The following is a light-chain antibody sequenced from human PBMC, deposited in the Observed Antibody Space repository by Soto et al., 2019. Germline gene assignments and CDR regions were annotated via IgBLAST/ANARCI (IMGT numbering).Light chain of an antibody. J-gene: IGKJ4*01. CDR1: QGITKY. Sequence: DIQMTQSPSSLSASVGDRVTITCRASQGITKYLAWYQQKPGKVPNLLIYTASTLQSGVPSRFSGSGYGTEFTLTISSLQSEDFGVYYCQHYNNWVGTFGGGTKVDIK. CDR2: TAS. V-gene: IGKV1-27*01. CDR3: QHYNNWVGT.